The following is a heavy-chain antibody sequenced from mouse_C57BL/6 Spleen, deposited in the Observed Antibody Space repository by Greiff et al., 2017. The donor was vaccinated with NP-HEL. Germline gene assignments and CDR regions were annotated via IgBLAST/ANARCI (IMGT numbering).Heavy chain of an antibody. CDR2: IDPSDSYT. Sequence: VQLQQPGAELVMPGASVKLSCKASGYTFTSYWMHWVKQRPGQGLEWIGEIDPSDSYTNYNQKFKGKSTLTVDKSSSTAYMQLSSLTSEDAAVYYCARLDGYYEDAMDYWGQGTSVTVSS. V-gene: IGHV1-69*01. J-gene: IGHJ4*01. D-gene: IGHD2-3*01. CDR3: ARLDGYYEDAMDY. CDR1: GYTFTSYW.